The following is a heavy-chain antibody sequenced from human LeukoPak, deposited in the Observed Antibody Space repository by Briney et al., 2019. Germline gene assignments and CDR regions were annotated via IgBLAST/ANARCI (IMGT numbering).Heavy chain of an antibody. V-gene: IGHV3-48*03. CDR1: GFTFSDFE. D-gene: IGHD3-16*01. CDR3: ARDNHDGGVYFDY. Sequence: GGSLRLSCEASGFTFSDFEMNWVRQAPGKALEWVSYISSSGRNVNYAGSVKGRFTISRDNAKNSLYLQMNSLSAEDTALYFCARDNHDGGVYFDYWGQGALVTVSP. CDR2: ISSSGRNV. J-gene: IGHJ4*02.